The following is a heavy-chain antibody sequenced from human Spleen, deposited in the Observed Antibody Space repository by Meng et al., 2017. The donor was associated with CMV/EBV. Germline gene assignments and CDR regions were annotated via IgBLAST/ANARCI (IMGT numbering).Heavy chain of an antibody. D-gene: IGHD2-2*01. CDR1: VGSFSGYY. V-gene: IGHV4-34*01. CDR2: INHSGST. Sequence: QWGAGLLKPSEPLSLTCAVYVGSFSGYYWSWIRQPPGKGLEWIGEINHSGSTNYNPSLKSRVTISVDTSKNQFSLKLSSVTAADTAVYYCARAPIVVVPAANWFDPWGQGTLVTVSS. CDR3: ARAPIVVVPAANWFDP. J-gene: IGHJ5*02.